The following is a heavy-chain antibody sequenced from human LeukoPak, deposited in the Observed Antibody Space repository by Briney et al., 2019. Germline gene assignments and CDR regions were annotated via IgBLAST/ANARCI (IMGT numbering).Heavy chain of an antibody. D-gene: IGHD6-19*01. V-gene: IGHV4-34*01. J-gene: IGHJ6*03. CDR3: ARGIAVAVDYYYYYMDV. Sequence: PSQTLSLTCVVYGGFFSGYYWSCIRQAPGKGLEWIGEISHGGITKYNPSLTSRVTISVDSSKKQLSLNLTSVTAADTAVYYCARGIAVAVDYYYYYMDVWGKGTTVTVSS. CDR2: ISHGGIT. CDR1: GGFFSGYY.